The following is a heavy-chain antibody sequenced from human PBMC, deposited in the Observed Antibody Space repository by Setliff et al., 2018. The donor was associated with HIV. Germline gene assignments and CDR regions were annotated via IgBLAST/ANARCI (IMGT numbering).Heavy chain of an antibody. CDR3: ARSIGTVRGITEFDY. Sequence: SETLSLTCTVSGASISSGYWSWIRQPAGKGLEWIGRRYNSGNTNYNPSLQSRISISVDTSKNQFSLKMSSVTAADTAVYYCARSIGTVRGITEFDYWGQGNLVTVS. CDR1: GASISSGY. V-gene: IGHV4-4*07. CDR2: RYNSGNT. D-gene: IGHD3-10*01. J-gene: IGHJ4*02.